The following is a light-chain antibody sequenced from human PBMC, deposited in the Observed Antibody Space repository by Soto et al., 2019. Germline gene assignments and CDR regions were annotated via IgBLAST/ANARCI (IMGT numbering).Light chain of an antibody. CDR1: SSNIGSNY. J-gene: IGLJ2*01. Sequence: QSVLTQSPSASGTPGQRVTISCSGSSSNIGSNYVYWYQQLPGAAPKLLIYSHNVRPSGVPDRFSGSTSGTSASLAISGLRSEDEADYHCAAWDDSLSGVVFGGGTKLTVL. CDR2: SHN. V-gene: IGLV1-47*02. CDR3: AAWDDSLSGVV.